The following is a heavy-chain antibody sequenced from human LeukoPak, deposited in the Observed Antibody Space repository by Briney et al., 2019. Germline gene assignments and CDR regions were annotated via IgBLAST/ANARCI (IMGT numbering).Heavy chain of an antibody. CDR1: GFTFSSYA. D-gene: IGHD1-1*01. CDR2: ISYDGSNK. Sequence: GGSLRLSCAASGFTFSSYAMHWVRQAPGKGLEWVAVISYDGSNKYYADSVKGRFTISRDNSKNTLYLQMNSLRAEDTAVYYCARAPLATRSEVRAEYFQHWGQGTLVTVSS. CDR3: ARAPLATRSEVRAEYFQH. V-gene: IGHV3-30-3*01. J-gene: IGHJ1*01.